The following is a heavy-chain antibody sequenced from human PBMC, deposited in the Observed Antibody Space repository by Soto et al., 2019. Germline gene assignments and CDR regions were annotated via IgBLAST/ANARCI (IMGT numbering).Heavy chain of an antibody. CDR2: IWYDGSNK. CDR1: GFTFSSYG. J-gene: IGHJ5*02. Sequence: PGGSLRLSCAASGFTFSSYGMHWVRQAPGKGLEWVAVIWYDGSNKYYADSVKGRFTISRDNSKNTLYLQMMSLTAEDTAIYYCVRGGGGGLFDPWGQGTMVTVSS. D-gene: IGHD2-15*01. CDR3: VRGGGGGLFDP. V-gene: IGHV3-33*01.